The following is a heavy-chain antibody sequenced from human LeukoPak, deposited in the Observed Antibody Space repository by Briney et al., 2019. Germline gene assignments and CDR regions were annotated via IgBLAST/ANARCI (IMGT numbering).Heavy chain of an antibody. CDR1: GGSFSGYY. V-gene: IGHV4-34*01. D-gene: IGHD2-2*01. CDR2: INQSGST. Sequence: SETLSLTCAVYGGSFSGYYWSWIRQPPGKGLEWIGEINQSGSTNYNPSLKSRVTISVDTSKNQFSLKLSSVTAAATAVYSCARGELVIVAAVNYCCYYMDVWGKGTTVTVSS. CDR3: ARGELVIVAAVNYCCYYMDV. J-gene: IGHJ6*03.